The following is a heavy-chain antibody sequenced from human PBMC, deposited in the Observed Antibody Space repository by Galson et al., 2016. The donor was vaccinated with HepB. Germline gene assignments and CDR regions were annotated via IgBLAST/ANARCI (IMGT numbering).Heavy chain of an antibody. Sequence: SVKVSCKASGYTFTRYAIHWVRQAPGQRPEWLGWVNAGNGNTKYSQKFQDRVTITRNISATTAYMVLSSLSFEDTAVYYCARFSWIQVSQPVHWGQGTLVTVSS. D-gene: IGHD5-18*01. CDR2: VNAGNGNT. CDR3: ARFSWIQVSQPVH. J-gene: IGHJ1*01. CDR1: GYTFTRYA. V-gene: IGHV1-3*01.